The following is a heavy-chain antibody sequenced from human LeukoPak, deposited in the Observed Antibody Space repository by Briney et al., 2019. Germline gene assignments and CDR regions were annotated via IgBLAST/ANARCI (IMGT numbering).Heavy chain of an antibody. J-gene: IGHJ4*02. D-gene: IGHD3-22*01. Sequence: ASVKVSCKTSGYIFSSYGINWVRQAPGQGLEWMGWMTPNDGKTGYAQKFQGGVSLTRNTSINTAYMELSSLRSEDTAVYYCARDYDSSGYPFDYWGQGTLVTVSS. CDR3: ARDYDSSGYPFDY. CDR1: GYIFSSYG. V-gene: IGHV1-8*01. CDR2: MTPNDGKT.